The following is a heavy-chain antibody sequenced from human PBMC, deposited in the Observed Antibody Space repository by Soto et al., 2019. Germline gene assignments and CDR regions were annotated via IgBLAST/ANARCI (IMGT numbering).Heavy chain of an antibody. D-gene: IGHD2-15*01. V-gene: IGHV1-3*01. Sequence: ASVKVSCKASGYTFTRYTMNWVRQAPGQRLEWMGWINPDNGNTKSSQKFQDRVIITRDTSASTAYMDLSSLRSEDTAVYYCARGIATGQLDAWGQGTLVTVSS. CDR1: GYTFTRYT. CDR2: INPDNGNT. CDR3: ARGIATGQLDA. J-gene: IGHJ5*02.